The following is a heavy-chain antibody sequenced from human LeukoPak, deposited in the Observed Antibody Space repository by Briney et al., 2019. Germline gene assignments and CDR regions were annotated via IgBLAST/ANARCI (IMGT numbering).Heavy chain of an antibody. Sequence: PWETLSLTCTVSGGSISSGSYYWSWIRQPAGQGLEWIVRVETSGHTNNSPPLKSRVTISVDTSKNQFSLKRSSVTAADTAVYYCAREARSGEVFDYWGQGTLVTVSS. D-gene: IGHD4-17*01. CDR2: VETSGHT. V-gene: IGHV4-61*02. J-gene: IGHJ4*02. CDR1: GGSISSGSYY. CDR3: AREARSGEVFDY.